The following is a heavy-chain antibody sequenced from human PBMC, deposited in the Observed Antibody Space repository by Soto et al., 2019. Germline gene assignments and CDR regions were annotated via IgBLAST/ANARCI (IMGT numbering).Heavy chain of an antibody. CDR2: INHSGIT. J-gene: IGHJ3*02. CDR1: GGSFSVYY. V-gene: IGHV4-34*01. CDR3: ARGPRLYDYIWWSYRRRGAFDI. Sequence: QVQLQQWGAGLLKPSETLSLTCAVYGGSFSVYYWSWIRQPPGKGLAWIGEINHSGITNYNPSLTSRVTISVDTSKNQFSLKLSSVTAADTAVYYCARGPRLYDYIWWSYRRRGAFDIWGQGTMVTVSS. D-gene: IGHD3-16*01.